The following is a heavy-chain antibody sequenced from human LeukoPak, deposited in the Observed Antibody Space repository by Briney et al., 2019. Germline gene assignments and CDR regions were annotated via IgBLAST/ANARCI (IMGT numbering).Heavy chain of an antibody. V-gene: IGHV4-31*03. CDR1: GGSISSGGYY. CDR3: ARGPSPYGGDNWFDP. D-gene: IGHD4-23*01. CDR2: IYYSGST. J-gene: IGHJ5*02. Sequence: SETLSLTCTVSGGSISSGGYYWSWIRQHPGKGLEWIGYIYYSGSTYYNPSLKSRVTISVDTSKNQFSLKLSSVTAADTAVYYCARGPSPYGGDNWFDPWGQGTLVTVSS.